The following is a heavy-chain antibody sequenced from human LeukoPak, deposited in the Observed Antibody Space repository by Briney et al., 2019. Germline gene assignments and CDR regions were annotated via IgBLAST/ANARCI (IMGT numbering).Heavy chain of an antibody. Sequence: GRSLRLSCAASGFTFSSYGMHWVCQAPGKGLEWVAVISYDGSNKYYADSVKGRFTISRDNSKNTLYLQMNSLRAEDTAVYYCAKEDYGDPLYYYYYYSMDVWGKGTTVTVSS. CDR3: AKEDYGDPLYYYYYYSMDV. J-gene: IGHJ6*04. CDR2: ISYDGSNK. D-gene: IGHD4-17*01. V-gene: IGHV3-30*18. CDR1: GFTFSSYG.